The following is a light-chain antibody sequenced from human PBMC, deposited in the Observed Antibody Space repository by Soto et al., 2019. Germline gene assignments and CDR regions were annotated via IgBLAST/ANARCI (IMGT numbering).Light chain of an antibody. V-gene: IGKV3-20*01. CDR1: QSVSSSY. CDR2: GAS. Sequence: EIVLTQSPGTLSLSPGERATLSCRASQSVSSSYLAWYQQKPGQAPRLLIYGASSKATGIPDMFSGSGSGTNFTPTISRLEPEDFAVYYCQQYGSSPLLTFGGGTKVEIK. J-gene: IGKJ4*01. CDR3: QQYGSSPLLT.